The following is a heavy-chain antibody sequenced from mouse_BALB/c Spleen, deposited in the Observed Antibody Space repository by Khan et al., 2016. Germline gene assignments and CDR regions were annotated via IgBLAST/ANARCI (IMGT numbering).Heavy chain of an antibody. Sequence: EVQLVEPGPGLVKPSQSLSLTCPVTGYSITSDYAWNWIRQFPGNKLEWMGYINYSGSTSYNPSLKSRISINRDTSKNQFFLQLNSVTTEDTATXYSARDYYGSSYFNCWGQDTTLTV. CDR3: ARDYYGSSYFNC. J-gene: IGHJ2*01. D-gene: IGHD1-1*01. CDR1: GYSITSDYA. CDR2: INYSGST. V-gene: IGHV3-2*02.